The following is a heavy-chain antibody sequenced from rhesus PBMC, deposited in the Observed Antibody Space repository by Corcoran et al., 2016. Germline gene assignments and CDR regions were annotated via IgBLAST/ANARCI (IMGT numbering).Heavy chain of an antibody. CDR1: GGSISGNYY. Sequence: QVKLQQWGEGLVKPSETLSLTCAVYGGSISGNYYWRWLRQAPGKGLEWIGNIDGNSANTNYKPSLKNRVTISKDTSKNQFSLKLSSVTAADTAVYYCAKSLWDYGSSYHFDYWGQGVLVTVSS. CDR2: IDGNSANT. V-gene: IGHV4-73*01. D-gene: IGHD4-29*01. J-gene: IGHJ4*01. CDR3: AKSLWDYGSSYHFDY.